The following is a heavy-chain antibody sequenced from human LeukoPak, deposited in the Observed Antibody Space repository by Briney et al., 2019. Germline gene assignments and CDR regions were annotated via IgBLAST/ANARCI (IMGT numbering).Heavy chain of an antibody. Sequence: PSETLSLTCTVSGYSISTGYYWGWIRQPPGKGLEWIGRIYSSGSPNYNPSLKSRVTISKDTSKNQISLRLNSVTAADTAVYYCARGKIDITMFVVVFTGGAYYLDYWGQGSLVTVSS. CDR1: GYSISTGYY. CDR3: ARGKIDITMFVVVFTGGAYYLDY. J-gene: IGHJ4*02. V-gene: IGHV4-38-2*02. D-gene: IGHD3-22*01. CDR2: IYSSGSP.